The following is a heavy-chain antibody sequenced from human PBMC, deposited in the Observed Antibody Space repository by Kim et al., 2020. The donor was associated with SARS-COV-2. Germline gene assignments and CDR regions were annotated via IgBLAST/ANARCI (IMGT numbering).Heavy chain of an antibody. Sequence: SETLSLTCTVSGGSISSYYWSWIRQPPGKGLEWIGYIYYSGSTNYNPSLKSRVTISVDTSKNQFSLKLSSVTAADTAVYYCASYSSGDRRLDYWGQGTLVTVSS. D-gene: IGHD6-19*01. CDR2: IYYSGST. J-gene: IGHJ4*02. CDR1: GGSISSYY. V-gene: IGHV4-59*13. CDR3: ASYSSGDRRLDY.